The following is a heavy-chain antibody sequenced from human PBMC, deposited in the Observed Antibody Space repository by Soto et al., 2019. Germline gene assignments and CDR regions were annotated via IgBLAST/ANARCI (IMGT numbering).Heavy chain of an antibody. Sequence: QVQLVQSGAEVKKPGSSVKVSCKASGGTFSSYAISWVRQAPGQGLEWMGGIIPIFGTANYAQKFQGRVTIXXDXSXXAAYMELSSLRSEDTAVYYCARPGNSSSWYNWFDPWGQGTLVTVSS. J-gene: IGHJ5*02. D-gene: IGHD6-13*01. CDR3: ARPGNSSSWYNWFDP. V-gene: IGHV1-69*12. CDR2: IIPIFGTA. CDR1: GGTFSSYA.